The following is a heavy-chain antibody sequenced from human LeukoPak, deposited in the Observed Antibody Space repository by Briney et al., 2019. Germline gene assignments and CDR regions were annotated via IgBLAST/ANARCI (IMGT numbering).Heavy chain of an antibody. D-gene: IGHD6-6*01. CDR2: IYYSGST. CDR3: ARENSSSDYYYYYGMDV. CDR1: GGSIRSYY. J-gene: IGHJ6*02. Sequence: NASETLSLTCTVSGGSIRSYYWSWLRQPPGKGLEWIGYIYYSGSTNYNPSLKSRVTISVDTSKNQFSLKLSSVTAADTAVYYCARENSSSDYYYYYGMDVWGQGTTVTVSS. V-gene: IGHV4-59*01.